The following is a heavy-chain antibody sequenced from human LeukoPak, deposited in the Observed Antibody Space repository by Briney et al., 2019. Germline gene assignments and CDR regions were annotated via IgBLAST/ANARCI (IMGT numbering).Heavy chain of an antibody. J-gene: IGHJ4*02. CDR3: ATVGAYSSSWYFDY. D-gene: IGHD6-13*01. Sequence: GGSLRLSCAASGFTFSRYWMSWVRQAPGKGLEWVSAISGSGGSTYYADSVKGRFTISRDNSKNTLYLQMNSLRAEDTAVYYCATVGAYSSSWYFDYWGQGTLVTVSS. CDR1: GFTFSRYW. CDR2: ISGSGGST. V-gene: IGHV3-23*01.